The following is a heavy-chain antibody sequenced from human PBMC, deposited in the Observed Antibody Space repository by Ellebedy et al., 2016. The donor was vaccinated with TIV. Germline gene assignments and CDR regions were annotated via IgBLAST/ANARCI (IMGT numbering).Heavy chain of an antibody. CDR3: ARLGVMVRGIIISNWFDP. Sequence: ASVKVSXKASGYTFTNYDIIWVRQATGQGLEWMGWMNPNSGNTGYAQKFQGRVTMTRNTSISTAYMELSSLRSEDTAVYYCARLGVMVRGIIISNWFDPWGQGTLVTVSS. CDR1: GYTFTNYD. CDR2: MNPNSGNT. J-gene: IGHJ5*02. V-gene: IGHV1-8*01. D-gene: IGHD3-10*01.